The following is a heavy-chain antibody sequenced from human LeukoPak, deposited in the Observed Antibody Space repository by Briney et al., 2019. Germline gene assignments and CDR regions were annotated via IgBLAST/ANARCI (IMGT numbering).Heavy chain of an antibody. CDR2: IYYSGST. V-gene: IGHV4-59*01. CDR1: GGSISSYY. CDR3: ARAYDFWSGYYPGY. J-gene: IGHJ4*02. D-gene: IGHD3-3*01. Sequence: PSETLSLTCTVSGGSISSYYWSWIRQPPGKGLEWIGYIYYSGSTNYNPSLKSRVTISVDTSKNQFSLKLGSVTAADTAVYYCARAYDFWSGYYPGYWGQGTLVTVSS.